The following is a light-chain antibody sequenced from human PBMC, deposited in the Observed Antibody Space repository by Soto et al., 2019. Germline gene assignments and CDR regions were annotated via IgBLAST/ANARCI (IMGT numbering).Light chain of an antibody. CDR1: SSDVGGYNY. CDR2: EVS. CDR3: SSYAGNVV. V-gene: IGLV2-8*01. J-gene: IGLJ2*01. Sequence: QSVLAQPPSASGSPGQSVTISCTGTSSDVGGYNYVSWYQQHPGKAPKLMIYEVSKRPSGVPDRFSGSKSGNTASLTVSGLQAEDEADYYRSSYAGNVVFGGGTKVTVL.